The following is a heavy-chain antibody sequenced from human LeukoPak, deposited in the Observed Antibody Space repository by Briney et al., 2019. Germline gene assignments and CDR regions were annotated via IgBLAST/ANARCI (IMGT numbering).Heavy chain of an antibody. CDR1: GYSFTNYW. Sequence: GESLKISCKGSGYSFTNYWITWVRQMPGKGLEWMGRVDPSDSYAYYSPSFQGHVTISTDKSITTAYLQWSSLKASDTAMYYCARQGLSSGWNNWFDPWGQGTLVTVPS. D-gene: IGHD6-19*01. CDR2: VDPSDSYA. J-gene: IGHJ5*02. CDR3: ARQGLSSGWNNWFDP. V-gene: IGHV5-10-1*01.